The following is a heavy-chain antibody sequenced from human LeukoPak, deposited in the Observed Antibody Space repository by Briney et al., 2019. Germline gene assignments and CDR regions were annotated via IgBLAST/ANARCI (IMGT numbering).Heavy chain of an antibody. V-gene: IGHV3-48*03. D-gene: IGHD6-19*01. CDR2: ISSSGSTI. Sequence: GGSLRLSCEASGFTFSSYEMNWVRQAPGRGLEWVSYISSSGSTIYYADSVKGRFTISRDNAKNSLYLQMNSLRAEDTAVYYCARDLVAVAATFDYWSQGTLVTVSS. CDR1: GFTFSSYE. CDR3: ARDLVAVAATFDY. J-gene: IGHJ4*02.